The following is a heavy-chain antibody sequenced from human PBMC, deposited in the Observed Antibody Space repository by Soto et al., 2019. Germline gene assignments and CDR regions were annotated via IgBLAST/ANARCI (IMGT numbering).Heavy chain of an antibody. CDR2: ISGSGGST. Sequence: GGSLRLSCAASGFTFSSYAMSWVRQAPGKGLEWVSAISGSGGSTYYADSVKGRFTISRDNSKDTLYLQMNSLRAEDTAVYYCAKPILEDYYDSSGYGYWGQGTLVTVSS. J-gene: IGHJ4*02. V-gene: IGHV3-23*01. CDR1: GFTFSSYA. CDR3: AKPILEDYYDSSGYGY. D-gene: IGHD3-22*01.